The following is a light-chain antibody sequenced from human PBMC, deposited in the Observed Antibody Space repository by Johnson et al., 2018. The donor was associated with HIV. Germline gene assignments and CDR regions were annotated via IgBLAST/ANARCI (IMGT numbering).Light chain of an antibody. CDR2: DNN. CDR3: GTWDSSLSAEV. CDR1: SSDMGNYA. V-gene: IGLV1-51*01. J-gene: IGLJ1*01. Sequence: QSVLTQPPSVSAAPGQKVTISCSGSSSDMGNYAVSWYQQLPGTAPKLVIYDNNKRPSGIPDRFSGSKSGTSATLGITGLQTGDEADYYCGTWDSSLSAEVFGTGTKVTVL.